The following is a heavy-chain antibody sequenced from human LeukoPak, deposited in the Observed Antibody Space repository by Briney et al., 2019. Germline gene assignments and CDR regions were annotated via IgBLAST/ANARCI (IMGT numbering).Heavy chain of an antibody. CDR2: IYHSGST. CDR3: ASNRYVDTAMVAYFDY. J-gene: IGHJ4*02. CDR1: GGSISSSNW. Sequence: PSETLSLTCAVSGGSISSSNWWSWVRQPPGEGLEWIGEIYHSGSTNYNPSLKSRVTISVDKSKNQFSLKLSSVTAADTAVYYCASNRYVDTAMVAYFDYWGQGTLVTVSS. V-gene: IGHV4-4*02. D-gene: IGHD5-18*01.